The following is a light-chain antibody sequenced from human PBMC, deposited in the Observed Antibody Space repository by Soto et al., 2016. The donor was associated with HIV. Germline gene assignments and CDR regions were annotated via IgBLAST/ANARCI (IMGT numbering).Light chain of an antibody. CDR2: KAS. CDR1: QSLSDW. J-gene: IGKJ2*01. V-gene: IGKV1-5*03. Sequence: DIQMTQSPSTLSASVGDRVTITCRASQSLSDWLAWYQQKPGKAPNLLIYKASSLQSGVPSRFSGSGSGTEFTLTISNLQPDDFATYYCQQYGNSPYTFGQGTKLEIK. CDR3: QQYGNSPYT.